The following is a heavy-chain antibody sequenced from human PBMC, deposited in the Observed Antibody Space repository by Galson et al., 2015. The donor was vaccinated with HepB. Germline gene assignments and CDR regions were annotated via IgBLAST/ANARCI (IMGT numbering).Heavy chain of an antibody. CDR2: ISSSGPRI. J-gene: IGHJ4*02. Sequence: SLRLSCAASGFPFRDSFMNWVRQAPGRGLEWIAYISSSGPRIYYADSVKGRFTISRDNPKNTLFLQMNSLRAEDTAVYYCAKGGLSLGYCGGDCYSYWGQGTLVTVSS. CDR1: GFPFRDSF. V-gene: IGHV3-11*01. CDR3: AKGGLSLGYCGGDCYSY. D-gene: IGHD2-21*02.